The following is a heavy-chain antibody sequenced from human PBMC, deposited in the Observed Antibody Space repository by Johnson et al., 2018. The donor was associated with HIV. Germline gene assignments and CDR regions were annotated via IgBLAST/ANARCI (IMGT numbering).Heavy chain of an antibody. CDR2: ISYDGSNK. J-gene: IGHJ3*02. V-gene: IGHV3-30*04. CDR3: AREGRTGPDTFDI. CDR1: RFTFSSYA. Sequence: QVQLVESGGGVVQPGRSLRLSCAASRFTFSSYAMHWVRQAPGKGLEWVAIISYDGSNKNYADSVKGRFTVSRDNSKNTLFLQMNGLRAEDTAVYYCAREGRTGPDTFDIWGQGTMVTVSS.